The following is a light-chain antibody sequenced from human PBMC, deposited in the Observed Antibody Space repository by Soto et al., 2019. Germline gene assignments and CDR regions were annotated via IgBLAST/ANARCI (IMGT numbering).Light chain of an antibody. CDR2: GAS. CDR3: QQYSNSPPLT. CDR1: QSVSSNY. J-gene: IGKJ4*01. Sequence: EIVLTQSPGTLSLSPGERATLSCRASQSVSSNYLAWYQQKPGQAPRLLIKGASSRDTGIPDRFSGSGSGTDCTLTISRLEPEDFAVYYCQQYSNSPPLTFGGGTKVEIK. V-gene: IGKV3-20*01.